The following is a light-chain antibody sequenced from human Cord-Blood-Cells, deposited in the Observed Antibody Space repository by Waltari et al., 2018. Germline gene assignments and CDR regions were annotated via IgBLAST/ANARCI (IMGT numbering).Light chain of an antibody. Sequence: DIQMTQSPSSLSASVGDRVTITCQASKDISNYLNWYQQKPGKDPKLLIYDASNLETGVPSRFSGSGSGTDFTFTISSLQPEDIATYYCQQYDNLPLTFGGVTKVEIK. CDR2: DAS. CDR3: QQYDNLPLT. CDR1: KDISNY. V-gene: IGKV1-33*01. J-gene: IGKJ4*01.